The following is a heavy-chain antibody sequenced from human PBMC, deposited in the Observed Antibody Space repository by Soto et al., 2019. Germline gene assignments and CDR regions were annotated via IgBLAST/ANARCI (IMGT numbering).Heavy chain of an antibody. CDR1: GYTFTSYG. CDR2: ISAYNGNT. V-gene: IGHV1-18*01. CDR3: AREGGDYDILTGYYKFPYIDY. J-gene: IGHJ4*02. Sequence: ASVKVSCKASGYTFTSYGISWVRQAPGQGLEWMGWISAYNGNTNYAQKLQGRVTMTTDTSTSTAYMELGSLRSDDTAVYYCAREGGDYDILTGYYKFPYIDYWGQGTLVTVSS. D-gene: IGHD3-9*01.